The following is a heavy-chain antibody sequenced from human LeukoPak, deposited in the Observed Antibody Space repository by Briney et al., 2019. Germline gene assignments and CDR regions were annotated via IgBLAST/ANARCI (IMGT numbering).Heavy chain of an antibody. CDR3: ARDMRGDGFDI. CDR2: IRQDGSEK. D-gene: IGHD2-2*01. J-gene: IGHJ3*02. V-gene: IGHV3-7*04. Sequence: GGSLRLSCAASGFTFSRYWMSWVRQAPGKGLEWVANIRQDGSEKYYVDSVEGRFTISRDNAKKSLFLQMHSLRAEDTAVYYCARDMRGDGFDIWGQGTMVTVSS. CDR1: GFTFSRYW.